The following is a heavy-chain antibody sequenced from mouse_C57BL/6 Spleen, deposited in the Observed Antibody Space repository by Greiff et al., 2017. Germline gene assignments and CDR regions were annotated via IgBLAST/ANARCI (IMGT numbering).Heavy chain of an antibody. CDR3: AIQPTVVATEAMGY. CDR1: GYTFTRYW. J-gene: IGHJ4*01. Sequence: QVQLQQPGAELVKPGASVKVSCKASGYTFTRYWMHWGKQSPGQGLEWMGRIHPSDSDTNYNQKFKGKATWTVAKSSSTAYMQLSSLTSEDSAVYYCAIQPTVVATEAMGYWGQGTSVTVSS. CDR2: IHPSDSDT. D-gene: IGHD1-1*01. V-gene: IGHV1-74*01.